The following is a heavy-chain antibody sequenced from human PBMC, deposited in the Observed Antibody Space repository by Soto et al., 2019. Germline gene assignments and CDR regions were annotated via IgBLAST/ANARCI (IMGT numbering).Heavy chain of an antibody. J-gene: IGHJ4*02. CDR1: DFTLSSYS. CDR2: ISSSSRYI. CDR3: AAEGYCSSTGCYAFDY. V-gene: IGHV3-21*01. Sequence: EVQLVKSGGGLVKTGGSLRISCEASDFTLSSYSMNWVRNAPGKGLEWVSSISSSSRYIYYADSVKGIFTISRDNAKNSLDLKMNRRRAEETAVYYCAAEGYCSSTGCYAFDYGVQETLVTVSS. D-gene: IGHD2-2*01.